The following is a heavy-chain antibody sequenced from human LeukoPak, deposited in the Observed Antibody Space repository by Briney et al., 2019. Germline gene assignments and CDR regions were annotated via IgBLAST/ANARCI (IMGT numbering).Heavy chain of an antibody. J-gene: IGHJ4*02. CDR2: MNPNSGNT. CDR3: AARDRSSWYGYYFDY. CDR1: GYTFTSYD. V-gene: IGHV1-8*01. Sequence: ASVKVSCKASGYTFTSYDINWVRQATGQGLEWMGSMNPNSGNTGYAQKFQGRVTMTRNTSISTAYMELSSLRSEDTAVYYCAARDRSSWYGYYFDYWGQGTLVTVSS. D-gene: IGHD6-13*01.